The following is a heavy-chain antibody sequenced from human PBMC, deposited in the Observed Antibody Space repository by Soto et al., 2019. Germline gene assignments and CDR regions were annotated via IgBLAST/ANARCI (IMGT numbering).Heavy chain of an antibody. CDR2: IIPIFGTA. D-gene: IGHD6-6*01. J-gene: IGHJ5*02. CDR3: ARSTIEYSSSSRGFDP. CDR1: GGTFSSYA. Sequence: SVKVSCKASGGTFSSYAISWVRQAPGQGLEWMGGIIPIFGTANYAQKFQGRVTITADKSTSTAYMELSSLRSEDTAVYYCARSTIEYSSSSRGFDPWGQGTLVTVSS. V-gene: IGHV1-69*06.